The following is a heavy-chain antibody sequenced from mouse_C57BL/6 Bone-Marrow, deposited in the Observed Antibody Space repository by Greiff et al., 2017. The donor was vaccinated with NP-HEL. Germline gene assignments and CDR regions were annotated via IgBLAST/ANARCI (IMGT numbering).Heavy chain of an antibody. D-gene: IGHD2-4*01. J-gene: IGHJ3*01. V-gene: IGHV1-52*01. Sequence: QVQLQQPGAELVRPGSSVKLSCKASGYTFTSYWLHWVKQRPIQGLEWIGNLDPSDSETHSNQTFKDKATLTVDKSSSTAYMQLSSLTSEDSAVYYCARAPTGYDYDVWFAYWGQGTLVTVSA. CDR2: LDPSDSET. CDR1: GYTFTSYW. CDR3: ARAPTGYDYDVWFAY.